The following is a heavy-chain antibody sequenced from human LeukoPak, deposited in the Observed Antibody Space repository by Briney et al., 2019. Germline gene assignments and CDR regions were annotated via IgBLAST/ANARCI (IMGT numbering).Heavy chain of an antibody. V-gene: IGHV4-34*01. CDR3: ARAPGWGIVVVKNAFDI. CDR1: GGSFSGYY. D-gene: IGHD3-22*01. Sequence: TSETLSLTCAVYGGSFSGYYWSWIRQPPGKGLEWIGEINRSGSTNYNPSLKSRVTISVDTSKNQFSLKLSSVTAADTAVYYCARAPGWGIVVVKNAFDIWGQGTMVTVSS. CDR2: INRSGST. J-gene: IGHJ3*02.